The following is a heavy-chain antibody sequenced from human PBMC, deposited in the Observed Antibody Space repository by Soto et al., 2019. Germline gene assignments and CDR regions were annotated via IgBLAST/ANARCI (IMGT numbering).Heavy chain of an antibody. CDR2: ISGGGVNT. D-gene: IGHD6-19*01. CDR1: RVRVRNSA. Sequence: LARAMSRVRVRNSAIGVVRQAPGKGLEWVSTISGGGVNTYYTDSVKGRLTISRDNSKNTLFLQMNSLRAEDTAVYYCGSYGSSRAFVYWGQGTLVTVFS. J-gene: IGHJ4*02. CDR3: GSYGSSRAFVY. V-gene: IGHV3-23*01.